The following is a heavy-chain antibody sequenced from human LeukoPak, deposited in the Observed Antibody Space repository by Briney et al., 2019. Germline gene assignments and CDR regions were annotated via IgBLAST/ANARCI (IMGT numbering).Heavy chain of an antibody. CDR2: TFYSGTT. CDR3: ARDLSI. Sequence: SETLSLTCTVSGGSITHYYRNWIRQPPGKGLEWIGYTFYSGTTTYNPSLKSRVTISVDPSKKQLSLRLSSVTAADTAVYYCARDLSIWGRGTLVTVSS. V-gene: IGHV4-59*01. J-gene: IGHJ4*02. CDR1: GGSITHYY.